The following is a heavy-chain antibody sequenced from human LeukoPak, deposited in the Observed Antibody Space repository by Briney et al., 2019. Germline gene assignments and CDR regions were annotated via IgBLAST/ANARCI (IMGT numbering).Heavy chain of an antibody. CDR3: ARVRPDDILTGYPSEFDY. CDR1: GGTFSSYA. J-gene: IGHJ4*02. D-gene: IGHD3-9*01. CDR2: ISAYNGNT. V-gene: IGHV1-18*01. Sequence: ASVKVSCKASGGTFSSYAISWVRQAPGQGLEWMGWISAYNGNTNYAQKLQGRVTMTTDTSTSTAYMELRSLRSDDTAVYYCARVRPDDILTGYPSEFDYWGQGTLVTVSS.